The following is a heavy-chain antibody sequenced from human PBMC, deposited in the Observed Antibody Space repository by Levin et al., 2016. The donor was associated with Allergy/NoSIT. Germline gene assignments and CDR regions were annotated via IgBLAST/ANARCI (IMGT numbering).Heavy chain of an antibody. CDR1: GFTFSSYA. CDR3: AKELSYYYGSGSYYKNRDYYYYYGMDV. V-gene: IGHV3-23*01. D-gene: IGHD3-10*01. J-gene: IGHJ6*02. Sequence: GGSLRLSCAASGFTFSSYAMSWVRQAPGKGLEWVSAISGSGGSTYYADSVKGRFTISRDNSKNTLYLQMNSLRAEDTAVYYCAKELSYYYGSGSYYKNRDYYYYYGMDVWGQGTTVTVSS. CDR2: ISGSGGST.